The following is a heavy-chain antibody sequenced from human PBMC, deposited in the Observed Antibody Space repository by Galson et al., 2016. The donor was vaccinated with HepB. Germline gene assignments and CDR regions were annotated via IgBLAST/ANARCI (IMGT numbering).Heavy chain of an antibody. Sequence: SLRLSCAASGLSVSSSYMSWVRQAPGKGLEWVSVMWSGGNTNYADSVKGRFTISRDSSKNTVYLQMNSLRAEDTALYYCARDYKSGFDYWGQGTLVTVSS. CDR3: ARDYKSGFDY. CDR2: MWSGGNT. V-gene: IGHV3-53*01. D-gene: IGHD3-10*01. J-gene: IGHJ4*02. CDR1: GLSVSSSY.